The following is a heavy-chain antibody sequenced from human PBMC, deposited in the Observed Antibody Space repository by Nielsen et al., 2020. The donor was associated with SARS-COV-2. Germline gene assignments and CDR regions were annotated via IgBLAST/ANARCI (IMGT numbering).Heavy chain of an antibody. J-gene: IGHJ3*02. V-gene: IGHV3-48*02. CDR1: GFTFSSYS. CDR2: ISSSSSTI. Sequence: GESLKISCAASGFTFSSYSMNWVRQAPGKGLEWVSYISSSSSTIYYADSVKGRFIISRDNAKNSLYLQMNSLRDEDTAVYYCARVAVFEVVVARKIDAFDIWGQGTMVTVSS. CDR3: ARVAVFEVVVARKIDAFDI. D-gene: IGHD2-15*01.